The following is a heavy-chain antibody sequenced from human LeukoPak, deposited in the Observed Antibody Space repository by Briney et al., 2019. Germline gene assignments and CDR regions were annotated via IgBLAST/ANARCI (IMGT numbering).Heavy chain of an antibody. CDR3: ARARNGGFWSGYRYYFDY. V-gene: IGHV1-8*01. CDR2: MNPNSGNT. J-gene: IGHJ4*02. CDR1: GYTFTSYD. Sequence: ALVKVSCKASGYTFTSYDINWVRQATGQGLEWMGWMNPNSGNTGYAQKFQGRVTMTRNTSISTAYMELSSLRSEDTAVYYCARARNGGFWSGYRYYFDYWGQGTLVTVSS. D-gene: IGHD3-3*01.